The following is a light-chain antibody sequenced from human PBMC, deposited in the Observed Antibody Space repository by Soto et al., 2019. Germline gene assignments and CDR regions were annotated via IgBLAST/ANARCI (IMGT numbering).Light chain of an antibody. CDR3: QQRSNWPT. J-gene: IGKJ1*01. CDR2: DAS. Sequence: EIVLTQSPATLSLSPGETATLSCRASQSVSSYLAWYQQKPGQAPRLLIYDASNRATGIPARFSGSGSGTDFTLTISSLDPEDFAVYYCQQRSNWPTFGRGTKVEIK. V-gene: IGKV3-11*01. CDR1: QSVSSY.